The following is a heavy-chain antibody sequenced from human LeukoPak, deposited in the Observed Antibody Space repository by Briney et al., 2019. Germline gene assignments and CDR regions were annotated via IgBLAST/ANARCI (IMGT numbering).Heavy chain of an antibody. V-gene: IGHV3-48*04. CDR2: ISSSSSTI. CDR1: GFTFSSYS. D-gene: IGHD6-19*01. CDR3: ARGLPPYSSGWYTGDY. J-gene: IGHJ4*02. Sequence: GGSLRLSCAASGFTFSSYSMNWVRQAPGKGLEWVSYISSSSSTIYYADSVKGRFTISRDNAKNSLYLQMNSPRAEDTAVYYCARGLPPYSSGWYTGDYWGQGTLVTVSS.